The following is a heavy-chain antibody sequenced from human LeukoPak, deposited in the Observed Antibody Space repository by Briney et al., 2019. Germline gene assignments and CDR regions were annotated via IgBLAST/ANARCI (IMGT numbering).Heavy chain of an antibody. CDR1: GGSISSYY. D-gene: IGHD2-15*01. Sequence: SETLSLTCTVSGGSISSYYWSWIRQPPGKGLEWIGYIYYSGSTNYNPSLKSRVTISVDTSKNQFSLKLSSVTAADTAVYYCAGELGYCSGGSCHYFDYWGQGTLVTVSS. CDR2: IYYSGST. V-gene: IGHV4-59*01. J-gene: IGHJ4*02. CDR3: AGELGYCSGGSCHYFDY.